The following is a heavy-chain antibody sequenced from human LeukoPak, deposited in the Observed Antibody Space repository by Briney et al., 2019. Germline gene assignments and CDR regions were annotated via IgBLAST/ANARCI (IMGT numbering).Heavy chain of an antibody. CDR3: ARGAGTTDPFDY. V-gene: IGHV4-34*01. Sequence: SETLSLTCAVYGGSFTGYYWTWIRQPPGKGLEWLGEINHSGSTYYNPSLKSRVTISVDTSKNQFSLKLSSVTAADTAVYYCARGAGTTDPFDYWGQGTLVTVSS. D-gene: IGHD1-1*01. CDR2: INHSGST. CDR1: GGSFTGYY. J-gene: IGHJ4*02.